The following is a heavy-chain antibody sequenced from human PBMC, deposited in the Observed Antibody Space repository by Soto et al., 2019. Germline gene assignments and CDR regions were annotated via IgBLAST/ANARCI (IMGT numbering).Heavy chain of an antibody. Sequence: ASVKGACKASGYTFTGYYMHWVRQDTGQGLEWMGWINPNSGGTNYAQKFQGWVTMTRDTSISTAYMELSRLRSDDTAVYYCARERFGSYYDSSGYYFEDYYYGMDVWGQGTTVPVSS. CDR1: GYTFTGYY. J-gene: IGHJ6*02. CDR2: INPNSGGT. D-gene: IGHD3-22*01. CDR3: ARERFGSYYDSSGYYFEDYYYGMDV. V-gene: IGHV1-2*04.